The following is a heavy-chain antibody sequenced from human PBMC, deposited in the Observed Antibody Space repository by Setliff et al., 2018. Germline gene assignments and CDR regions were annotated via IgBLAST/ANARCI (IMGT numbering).Heavy chain of an antibody. V-gene: IGHV3-30*02. CDR2: IRYDGSNK. CDR3: AKDGPERAGATDY. D-gene: IGHD1-26*01. CDR1: GFTFSSYG. J-gene: IGHJ4*02. Sequence: GGSLRLSCAASGFTFSSYGMHWVRQAPGKGLEWVAFIRYDGSNKYYADSVKGRFTISRDNSKNTLYLQMNSLRAEDTAVYYCAKDGPERAGATDYWGQGTLVTVSS.